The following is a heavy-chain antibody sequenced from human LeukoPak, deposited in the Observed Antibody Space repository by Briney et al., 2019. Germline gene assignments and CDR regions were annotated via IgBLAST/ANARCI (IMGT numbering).Heavy chain of an antibody. V-gene: IGHV1-18*01. CDR2: ISAYNGNT. J-gene: IGHJ3*02. CDR3: ARDLVRYFDWPSDAFDI. CDR1: GYTFTSYA. D-gene: IGHD3-9*01. Sequence: VASVKVSCKASGYTFTSYAMHWVRQAPGQGLEWMGWISAYNGNTNYAQKLQGRVTMTTDTSTSTAYMELRSLRSDDTAVYYCARDLVRYFDWPSDAFDIWGQGTMVTVSS.